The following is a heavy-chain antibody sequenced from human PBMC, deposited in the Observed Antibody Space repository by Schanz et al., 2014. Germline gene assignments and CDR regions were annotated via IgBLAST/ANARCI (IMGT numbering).Heavy chain of an antibody. Sequence: PGGSLRLSCAASGFTFSDYYMTWIRQAPGKGLEWVSDISDSGDSTHYAESVKGRFTISRDNAKNTFYLHMNSLRNEDTAVYYCARPSDSSWYMDVWGKGTTVTVSS. D-gene: IGHD2-21*02. CDR1: GFTFSDYY. CDR2: ISDSGDST. J-gene: IGHJ6*03. V-gene: IGHV3-11*06. CDR3: ARPSDSSWYMDV.